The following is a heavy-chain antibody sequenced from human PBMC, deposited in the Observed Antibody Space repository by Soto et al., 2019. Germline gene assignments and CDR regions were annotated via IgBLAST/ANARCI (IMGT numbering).Heavy chain of an antibody. CDR1: GYTFTSYA. CDR2: IIPIFGTA. V-gene: IGHV1-69*13. CDR3: ARGRITIFGVAFDY. J-gene: IGHJ4*02. D-gene: IGHD3-3*01. Sequence: SVKVSCKASGYTFTSYAISWVRQAPGQGLEWMGGIIPIFGTANYAQKFQGRVTITADESTSTAYMELSRLRSDDTAVYYCARGRITIFGVAFDYWGQGTLVTVSS.